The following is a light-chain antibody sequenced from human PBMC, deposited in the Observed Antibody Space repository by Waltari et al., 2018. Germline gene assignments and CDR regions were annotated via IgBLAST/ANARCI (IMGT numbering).Light chain of an antibody. Sequence: DVVMTQTPLSLSVTPGQPASISCKSGQSLLQTNGKTYFYWYLQKPGQSPQLLMYEVSSRISGVPDRFSGSWSGTDFTLKISRVEAEDVGIYYCMQSTHIPYTFGQGTKLEIK. CDR3: MQSTHIPYT. V-gene: IGKV2-29*02. CDR2: EVS. CDR1: QSLLQTNGKTY. J-gene: IGKJ2*01.